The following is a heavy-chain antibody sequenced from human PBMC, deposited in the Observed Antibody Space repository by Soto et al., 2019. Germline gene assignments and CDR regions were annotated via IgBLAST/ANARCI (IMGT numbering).Heavy chain of an antibody. CDR3: ARGMRFGELQYYYYYYGMDV. D-gene: IGHD3-10*01. Sequence: SETLSLTCTVSGGSVSSGSYYWSWIRQPPGKGLEWIGYIYYSGITNYNPSLKSRVTISVDTSKNQFSLKLSSVTAADTAVYYCARGMRFGELQYYYYYYGMDVWGQGTTVTVSS. CDR1: GGSVSSGSYY. V-gene: IGHV4-61*01. CDR2: IYYSGIT. J-gene: IGHJ6*02.